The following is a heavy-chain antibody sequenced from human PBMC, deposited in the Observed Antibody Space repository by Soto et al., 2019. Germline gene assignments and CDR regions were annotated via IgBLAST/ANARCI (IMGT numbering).Heavy chain of an antibody. CDR2: IYHSGST. CDR1: GGSISSSNW. Sequence: SETLSLTCSVSGGSISSSNWWSWVRQPPGKGLEWIGEIYHSGSTNYNPSLKSRVTISVDKSKNQFSLKLSSVTAADTAVYYCSREGIVVVVAATPEYYFDYWGQGTLVTVSS. D-gene: IGHD2-15*01. V-gene: IGHV4-4*02. J-gene: IGHJ4*02. CDR3: SREGIVVVVAATPEYYFDY.